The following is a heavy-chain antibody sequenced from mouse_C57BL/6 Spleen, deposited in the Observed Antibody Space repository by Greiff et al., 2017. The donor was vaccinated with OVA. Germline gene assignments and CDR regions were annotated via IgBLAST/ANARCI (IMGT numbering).Heavy chain of an antibody. Sequence: VQLQQPGAELVKPGASVKMSCKASGYTFTSYWITWVKQRPGQGLEWIGDIYPGSGSTNYNEKFKSKATLTVDTSSSTAYMQLSSLTSEDSAVYYCAREGNYPHYYAMDYWGQGTSVTVSS. V-gene: IGHV1-55*01. J-gene: IGHJ4*01. D-gene: IGHD1-1*01. CDR2: IYPGSGST. CDR3: AREGNYPHYYAMDY. CDR1: GYTFTSYW.